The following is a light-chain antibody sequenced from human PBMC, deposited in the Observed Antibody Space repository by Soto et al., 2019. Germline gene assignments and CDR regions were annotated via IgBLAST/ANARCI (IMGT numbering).Light chain of an antibody. Sequence: ESVLTQSPGTLSLSPGERATLSCRASQSVSSNSLAGYQQKPGQAPRLLIYGASSRVTGTPDRFSGSGSGTDFTLTISRLEPEDFAVYYCQQFGGSPPSWTFGQGTKVEI. J-gene: IGKJ1*01. V-gene: IGKV3-20*01. CDR1: QSVSSNS. CDR2: GAS. CDR3: QQFGGSPPSWT.